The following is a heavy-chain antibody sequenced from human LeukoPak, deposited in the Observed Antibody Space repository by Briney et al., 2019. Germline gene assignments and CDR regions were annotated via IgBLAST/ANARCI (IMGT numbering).Heavy chain of an antibody. CDR1: GYSISSGYY. J-gene: IGHJ4*02. D-gene: IGHD2-15*01. CDR2: IYHSGST. V-gene: IGHV4-38-2*02. CDR3: AREANYCSGGSCYSVMVDY. Sequence: PSETLSLTCVVSGYSISSGYYWGWIRQPPGKGLEWIGRIYHSGSTYYNPSLKSRVTMSVDTSKNQFSLKLSSVTAADTAVYDCAREANYCSGGSCYSVMVDYWGQGTLVTVSS.